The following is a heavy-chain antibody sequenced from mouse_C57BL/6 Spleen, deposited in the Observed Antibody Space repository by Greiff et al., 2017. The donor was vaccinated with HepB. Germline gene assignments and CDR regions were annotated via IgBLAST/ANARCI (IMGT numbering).Heavy chain of an antibody. Sequence: LVESGAELVKPGASVKISCKASGYAFSSYWMNWVKQRPGKGLEWIGQIYPGDGDTNYNGKFKGKATLTADKSSSTAYMQLSSLTSEDSAVYFCARKSSYSYWYFDVWGTGTTVTVSS. CDR3: ARKSSYSYWYFDV. CDR1: GYAFSSYW. J-gene: IGHJ1*03. D-gene: IGHD1-1*01. CDR2: IYPGDGDT. V-gene: IGHV1-80*01.